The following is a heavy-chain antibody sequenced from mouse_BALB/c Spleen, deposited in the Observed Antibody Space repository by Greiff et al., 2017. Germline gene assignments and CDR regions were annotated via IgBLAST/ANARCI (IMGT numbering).Heavy chain of an antibody. J-gene: IGHJ3*01. D-gene: IGHD2-2*01. CDR1: GFNIKDYY. Sequence: VQLQHSGAELVRSGASVKLSCPASGFNIKDYYMHWVKQRPEQGLEWIGWIDPENGDTEYAPKFQGKATMTADTSSNTAYLQLSSLTSEDTAVYDCNARGYAWFAYWGQGTLVTVSA. CDR2: IDPENGDT. V-gene: IGHV14-4*02. CDR3: NARGYAWFAY.